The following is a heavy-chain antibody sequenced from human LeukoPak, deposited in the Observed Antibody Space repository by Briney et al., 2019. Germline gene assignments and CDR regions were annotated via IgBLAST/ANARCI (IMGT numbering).Heavy chain of an antibody. V-gene: IGHV3-64*01. D-gene: IGHD4-17*01. CDR1: GFTFSSYA. Sequence: GGSLRLSCAASGFTFSSYAMHWVRQAPGKGLEYVSAISSNGGSKYYANSVKGRFTISRDNSKNTLYLQMGSLRAEDIAVYYCARDFQSTVTTPFDYWGQGTLVTVSS. CDR2: ISSNGGSK. CDR3: ARDFQSTVTTPFDY. J-gene: IGHJ4*02.